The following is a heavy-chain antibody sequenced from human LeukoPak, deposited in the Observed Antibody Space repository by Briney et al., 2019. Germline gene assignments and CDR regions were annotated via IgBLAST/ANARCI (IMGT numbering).Heavy chain of an antibody. CDR2: IVGSSST. CDR1: GFTFSNFA. V-gene: IGHV3-21*01. D-gene: IGHD6-13*01. J-gene: IGHJ4*02. Sequence: GGSLRLSCAAAGFTFSNFAMTWVRQAPGEGLEWVSSIVGSSSTYYADSLKGRFTISRDNAKNSLYLQMNRLRAEDTAVYYCARIGAGSSRDYWGQGTLVTVSS. CDR3: ARIGAGSSRDY.